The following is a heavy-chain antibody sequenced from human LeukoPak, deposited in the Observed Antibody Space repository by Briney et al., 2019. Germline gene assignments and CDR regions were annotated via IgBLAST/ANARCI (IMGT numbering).Heavy chain of an antibody. V-gene: IGHV1-69*05. D-gene: IGHD3/OR15-3a*01. CDR3: ARGGFALVPADRYFDL. J-gene: IGHJ2*01. CDR2: ISTVFGPP. CDR1: GCTFGTYA. Sequence: ASVKVSCKASGCTFGTYAVNWVRQAPGQGLEWMGGISTVFGPPKYTQKFQGRLTISTDDPTGTAYMELKSLTSDDTAVYYCARGGFALVPADRYFDLWGRGTLVTVSS.